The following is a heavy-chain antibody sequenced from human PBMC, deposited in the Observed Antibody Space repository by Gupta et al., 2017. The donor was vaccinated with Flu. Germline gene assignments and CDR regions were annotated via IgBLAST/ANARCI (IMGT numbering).Heavy chain of an antibody. CDR2: INSDGRST. Sequence: EVQLVESGGGLVQPGGSLRLSCAASGFTFSSYWMHWVRQAPGKGLVWVSRINSDGRSTSDADSVKGRFTISRDNAKNTLYLQMKSXRAEDTAVXDGARDIQWGMDVGGQGTTVTVSS. CDR1: GFTFSSYW. D-gene: IGHD2-8*01. J-gene: IGHJ6*02. V-gene: IGHV3-74*01. CDR3: ARDIQWGMDV.